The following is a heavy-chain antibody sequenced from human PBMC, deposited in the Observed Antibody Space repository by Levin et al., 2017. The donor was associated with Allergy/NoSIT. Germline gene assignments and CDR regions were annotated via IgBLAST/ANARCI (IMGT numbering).Heavy chain of an antibody. Sequence: GESLKFSCAASGFTFNNYAMSWVRQAPGKGLEWVSAIINSGVGTYYADSVKGRFTISRDNSKNTMYLQMNSLRAEDTAVYFCAKDAIRGSDQPYYFDYWGQGTLVTASS. V-gene: IGHV3-23*01. CDR3: AKDAIRGSDQPYYFDY. D-gene: IGHD6-19*01. J-gene: IGHJ4*02. CDR2: IINSGVGT. CDR1: GFTFNNYA.